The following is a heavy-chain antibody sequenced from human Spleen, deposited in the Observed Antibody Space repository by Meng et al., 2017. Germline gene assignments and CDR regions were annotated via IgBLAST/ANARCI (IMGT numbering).Heavy chain of an antibody. Sequence: GESLKISCAASGFTFSSYAMSWVRQAPGKGLEWVSAISGSGGSTYYADSVKGRFTISRDNSKNTLYLQMNSLRAEDTAVYYCAKEGGLLLAAAGRYFDYWGQGTTVTVSS. CDR3: AKEGGLLLAAAGRYFDY. V-gene: IGHV3-23*01. D-gene: IGHD6-13*01. J-gene: IGHJ4*02. CDR1: GFTFSSYA. CDR2: ISGSGGST.